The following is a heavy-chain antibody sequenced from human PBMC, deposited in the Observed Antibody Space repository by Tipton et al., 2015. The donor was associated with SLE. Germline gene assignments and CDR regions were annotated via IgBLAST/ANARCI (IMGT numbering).Heavy chain of an antibody. CDR1: GGSISSYY. Sequence: LRLSCTASGGSISSYYWSWIRQPPGKGLEWIGYIYYSGSTNYNPSLKSRVTISVDTSKNQFSLKLSSVTAADTAVYYCARYPVATIGEAYFDYWGQGTLVTVSS. V-gene: IGHV4-59*08. CDR2: IYYSGST. J-gene: IGHJ4*02. D-gene: IGHD5-12*01. CDR3: ARYPVATIGEAYFDY.